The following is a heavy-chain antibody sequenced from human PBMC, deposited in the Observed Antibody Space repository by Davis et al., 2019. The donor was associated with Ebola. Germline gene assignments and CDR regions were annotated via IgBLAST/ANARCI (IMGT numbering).Heavy chain of an antibody. D-gene: IGHD1-26*01. CDR2: FSYGGRT. CDR3: AISNLWEVDS. CDR1: GTSMSSGGYY. V-gene: IGHV4-31*03. J-gene: IGHJ4*02. Sequence: MPSETLSLTCTVSGTSMSSGGYYWTWIRQHPGRGLEWIGYFSYGGRTSYNPSLKSRITISEDTSKNQFSLKLSSVTAADTAVYYCAISNLWEVDSWGQGSLVTVSS.